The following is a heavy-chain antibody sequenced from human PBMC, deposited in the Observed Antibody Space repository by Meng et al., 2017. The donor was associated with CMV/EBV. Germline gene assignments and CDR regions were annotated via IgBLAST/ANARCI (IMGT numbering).Heavy chain of an antibody. Sequence: YGISWVRQAPGQGLKWMGSNSAYNGNTNYAKKLQGRVTMTTDTSTSTAYMELRSLRSDDTAVYYCARVIPSSGYCSSTSCYTSWFDPWGQGTLVTVSS. J-gene: IGHJ5*02. D-gene: IGHD2-2*02. CDR3: ARVIPSSGYCSSTSCYTSWFDP. CDR2: NSAYNGNT. V-gene: IGHV1-18*01. CDR1: YG.